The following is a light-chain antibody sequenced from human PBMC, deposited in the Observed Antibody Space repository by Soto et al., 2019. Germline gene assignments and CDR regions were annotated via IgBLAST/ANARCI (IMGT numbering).Light chain of an antibody. V-gene: IGKV3-20*01. CDR3: QQYDGPPWT. J-gene: IGKJ1*01. CDR1: QTVSSNY. Sequence: EIVLTQSPGTLSLSPGERATLPCRASQTVSSNYLAWYQQKPGQAPRLLIYGSSSRATGIPDRFSGSGSGTDFTLTISRLGPEDIAVYYCQQYDGPPWTFGQGTKVDIK. CDR2: GSS.